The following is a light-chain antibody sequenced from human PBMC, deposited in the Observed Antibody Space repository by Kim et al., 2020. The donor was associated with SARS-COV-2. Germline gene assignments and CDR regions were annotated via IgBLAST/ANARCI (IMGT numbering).Light chain of an antibody. V-gene: IGKV1-17*01. J-gene: IGKJ4*01. CDR1: QGIRKD. Sequence: DIQMTQSPSSLSASVGDRVTITCRASQGIRKDLAWYQQKPGKAPKRLIYTASSLQSDVPSRFSGSGSGTEFTLTISSLQPEDVATYYCLHHNNYPLTVGGGTKVDIK. CDR3: LHHNNYPLT. CDR2: TAS.